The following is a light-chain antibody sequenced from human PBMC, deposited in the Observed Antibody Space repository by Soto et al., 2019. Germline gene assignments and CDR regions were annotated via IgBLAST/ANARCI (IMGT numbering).Light chain of an antibody. Sequence: IFSQSPATVSLSPGERATLSCGASPSVTNYLAWYQQKPGQPPRLLIYGAFNRAAGIPARFSGSGSGTDFTLTISSLEPEDSAVYYCQQRNIWPPVTFGQGTRLAIK. V-gene: IGKV3-11*01. J-gene: IGKJ5*01. CDR3: QQRNIWPPVT. CDR1: PSVTNY. CDR2: GAF.